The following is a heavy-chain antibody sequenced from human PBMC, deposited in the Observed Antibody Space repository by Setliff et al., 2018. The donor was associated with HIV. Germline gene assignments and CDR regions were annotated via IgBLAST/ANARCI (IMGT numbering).Heavy chain of an antibody. CDR1: GGTFSSYP. CDR2: IGTYSGNT. V-gene: IGHV1-18*01. J-gene: IGHJ4*02. CDR3: AREKYGDKFDY. D-gene: IGHD2-8*01. Sequence: ASVKVSCKASGGTFSSYPISWVRQAPGQGLEYLGWIGTYSGNTDYAQSVQGRVTMTRDTSTGTVYMDLRSLRSDDTAMYYCAREKYGDKFDYWGQGTLVTVSS.